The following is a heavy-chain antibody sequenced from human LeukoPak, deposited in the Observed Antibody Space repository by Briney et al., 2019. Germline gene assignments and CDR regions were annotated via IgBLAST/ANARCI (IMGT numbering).Heavy chain of an antibody. CDR2: ISSSSTYI. Sequence: GGSLRLSCAASGFTFSSYSMNWVRQAPGKGLEWVSSISSSSTYIYYADSVKGRFTISRDNAKSSLYLQMNSLRAEDTAVYYCARGSRFGVVGRDAFDIWGQGTMVTVSS. CDR1: GFTFSSYS. CDR3: ARGSRFGVVGRDAFDI. J-gene: IGHJ3*02. V-gene: IGHV3-21*01. D-gene: IGHD3-3*01.